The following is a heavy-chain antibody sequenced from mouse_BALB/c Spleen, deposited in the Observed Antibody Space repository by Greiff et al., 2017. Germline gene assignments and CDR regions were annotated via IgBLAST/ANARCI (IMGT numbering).Heavy chain of an antibody. D-gene: IGHD2-4*01. CDR1: GYAFSSSW. CDR3: ARSGDYDYFPFAY. CDR2: IYPGDGDT. J-gene: IGHJ3*01. V-gene: IGHV1-82*01. Sequence: QVQLKESGPELVKPGASVKISCKASGYAFSSSWMNWVKQRPGQGLEWIGRIYPGDGDTNYNGKFKGKATLTADKSSSTAYMQLSSLTSVDSAVYFCARSGDYDYFPFAYWGQGTLVTVSA.